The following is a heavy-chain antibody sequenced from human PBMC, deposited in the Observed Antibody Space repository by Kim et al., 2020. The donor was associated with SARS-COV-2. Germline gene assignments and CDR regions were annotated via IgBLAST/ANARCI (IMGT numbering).Heavy chain of an antibody. CDR1: GFTFSSYA. J-gene: IGHJ3*02. Sequence: GGSLRLSCAASGFTFSSYAMSWVRQAPGKGLEWVSAISGSGGSTYYADSVKGRFTISRDNSKNTLYLQMNSLRAEDTAVYYCAKDRLLMVYDGNYAFDIWGQGTMVTVSS. V-gene: IGHV3-23*01. CDR3: AKDRLLMVYDGNYAFDI. CDR2: ISGSGGST. D-gene: IGHD2-8*01.